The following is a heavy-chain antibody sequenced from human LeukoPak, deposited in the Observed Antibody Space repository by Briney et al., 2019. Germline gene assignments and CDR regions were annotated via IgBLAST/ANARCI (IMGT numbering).Heavy chain of an antibody. CDR2: ISAYNGNT. V-gene: IGHV1-18*01. Sequence: ASVKVSCKASGYTFTSYGISWVRQAPGQGLEWMGWISAYNGNTNYAQKLQGRVTMTTDTSTSTAYMELSSLGSEDTAVYYCASAGYSSSQDAFDIWGQGTMVTVSS. D-gene: IGHD6-6*01. CDR1: GYTFTSYG. J-gene: IGHJ3*02. CDR3: ASAGYSSSQDAFDI.